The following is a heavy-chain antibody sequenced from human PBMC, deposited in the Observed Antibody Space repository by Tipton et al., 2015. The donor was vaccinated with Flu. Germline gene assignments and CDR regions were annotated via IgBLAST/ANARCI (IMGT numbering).Heavy chain of an antibody. CDR3: ARDYTYGTNWHSVQCFDL. D-gene: IGHD4/OR15-4a*01. V-gene: IGHV3-15*01. Sequence: SLRLSCVVSGLTFKDAWINWVRQAPGKGLEWIGRIRTNRDGGTTDFVAPVKGRFSISRDDSTNTVTLQMSSLRPEDTAVYYCARDYTYGTNWHSVQCFDLWGQGTLVTVSS. J-gene: IGHJ4*02. CDR2: IRTNRDGGTT. CDR1: GLTFKDAW.